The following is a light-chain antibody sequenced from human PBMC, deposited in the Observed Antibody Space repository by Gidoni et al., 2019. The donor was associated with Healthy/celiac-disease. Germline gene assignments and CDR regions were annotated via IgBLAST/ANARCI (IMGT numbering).Light chain of an antibody. Sequence: IRITQSPSSCSASTGDRVTITCRASQGISSYLAWYQQKPGKAPKLLSYAASTLQSGVPSRFSGSGSGTDFTLTISCLQSEDFATYYCQQYYSYPRTFGQGTKVEIK. CDR1: QGISSY. CDR3: QQYYSYPRT. V-gene: IGKV1-8*01. CDR2: AAS. J-gene: IGKJ1*01.